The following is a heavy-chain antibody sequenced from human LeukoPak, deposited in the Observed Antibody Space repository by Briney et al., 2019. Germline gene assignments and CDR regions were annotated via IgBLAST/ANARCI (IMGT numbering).Heavy chain of an antibody. CDR1: GFTFSSYA. V-gene: IGHV3-23*01. D-gene: IGHD6-19*01. Sequence: GGSLRLSCAASGFTFSSYAMSWVRQAPGKGLEWVSAISGSGGSTYYADSVKGRFTISRDNSKNTLYLQRNSLRAEDTAVYYCAKVEVGSSGWYIGHYWGQGTLVTVSS. J-gene: IGHJ4*02. CDR2: ISGSGGST. CDR3: AKVEVGSSGWYIGHY.